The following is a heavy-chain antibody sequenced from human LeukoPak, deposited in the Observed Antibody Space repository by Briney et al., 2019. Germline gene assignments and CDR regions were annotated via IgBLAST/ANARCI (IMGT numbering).Heavy chain of an antibody. CDR1: EYTFTSYY. V-gene: IGHV1-46*01. CDR3: ARSIPLWKALRRDWFDP. CDR2: INPSGGGT. Sequence: ASVKVSCKASEYTFTSYYIHWVRQAPGQGLEWMGIINPSGGGTSYAQKFQGRVTMTRDTSTSTVYMELSSLRSEDTAVYFCARSIPLWKALRRDWFDPWGQGTLVTVSS. J-gene: IGHJ5*02. D-gene: IGHD3-10*01.